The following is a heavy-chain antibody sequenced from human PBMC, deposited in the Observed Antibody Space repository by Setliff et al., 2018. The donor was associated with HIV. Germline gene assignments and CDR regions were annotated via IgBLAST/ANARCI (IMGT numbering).Heavy chain of an antibody. J-gene: IGHJ3*02. CDR3: AREGAFDI. CDR2: INTDTGNP. Sequence: ASVKVSCKTSGYNFIAYAINWVRQAPGQGFEWMGWINTDTGNPTYAQGFTGRFVFSLDTSVSTAHLQISSLKAEDTAVYYCAREGAFDIWGQGTMVTVSS. V-gene: IGHV7-4-1*02. CDR1: GYNFIAYA.